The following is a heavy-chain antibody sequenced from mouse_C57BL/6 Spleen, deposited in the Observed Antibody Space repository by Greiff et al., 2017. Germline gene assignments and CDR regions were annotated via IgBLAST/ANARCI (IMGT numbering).Heavy chain of an antibody. Sequence: VQLQQSGAELVKPGASVKLSCKASGYTFTEYTIYWVKQRSGQGLEWIGWFYPGSGSIKYNEKFKDKATLTADKSSSTVYMELSRLTSEDSAVYFCARHKGWGYCGSSHFDYWGQGTTLTVSS. J-gene: IGHJ2*01. CDR3: ARHKGWGYCGSSHFDY. CDR1: GYTFTEYT. D-gene: IGHD1-1*01. V-gene: IGHV1-62-2*01. CDR2: FYPGSGSI.